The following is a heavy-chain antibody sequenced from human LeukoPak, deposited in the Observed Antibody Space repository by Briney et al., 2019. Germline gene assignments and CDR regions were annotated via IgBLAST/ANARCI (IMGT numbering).Heavy chain of an antibody. CDR1: GYTFTGYY. Sequence: RASVKVSCKASGYTFTGYYMHWVRQAPGQGLEWMGWINPNSGGTNYAQKFQGRVTMTRDTSISTAYMELSRLRSDDTAVYYCARDRGDIVVVVAATEIDYWGQGTLVTVSS. D-gene: IGHD2-15*01. CDR2: INPNSGGT. V-gene: IGHV1-2*02. CDR3: ARDRGDIVVVVAATEIDY. J-gene: IGHJ4*02.